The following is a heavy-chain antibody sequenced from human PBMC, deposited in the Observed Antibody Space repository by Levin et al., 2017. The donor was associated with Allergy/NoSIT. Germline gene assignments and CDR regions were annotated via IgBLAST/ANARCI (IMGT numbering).Heavy chain of an antibody. CDR2: IKSKIDDGTT. CDR3: TTVTLVVVSDAFDI. Sequence: PGGSLRLSCAASGFTFSNAWMNWVRQAPGKGLEWVGRIKSKIDDGTTDYAAPVKGRFTISRDDLKNTLYLQMNSLRTEDTAVYYCTTVTLVVVSDAFDIWGQGTTVTVSS. CDR1: GFTFSNAW. V-gene: IGHV3-15*01. J-gene: IGHJ3*02. D-gene: IGHD3-22*01.